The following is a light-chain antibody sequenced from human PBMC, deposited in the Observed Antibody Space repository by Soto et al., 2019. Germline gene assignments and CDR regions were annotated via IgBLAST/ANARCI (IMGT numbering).Light chain of an antibody. CDR2: EVT. Sequence: QSALTQPASVSGSPGQSITISCTGTSRDIGTYNYVSWYQQHPGKAPKLIIYEVTTRPSGVSNRFSGSKSGNTASLTISGLQAEDEADYYCSSFPGSSTLWLFGGGTKVTVL. V-gene: IGLV2-14*03. J-gene: IGLJ2*01. CDR3: SSFPGSSTLWL. CDR1: SRDIGTYNY.